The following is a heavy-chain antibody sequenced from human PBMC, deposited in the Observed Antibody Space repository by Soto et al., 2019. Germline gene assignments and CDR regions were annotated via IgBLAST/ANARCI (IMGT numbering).Heavy chain of an antibody. CDR1: GGSFSGYY. CDR3: ADVAVGRNDAFDI. J-gene: IGHJ3*02. V-gene: IGHV4-34*01. Sequence: QVQLQQWGAGLLKPSETLSLTCAVYGGSFSGYYWSWIRQPPGKGLEWIGEINHSGSTNYNPSLKSRVTISVDTSKNQFSLKLSSVTAADTAVYYCADVAVGRNDAFDIWGQGTMVTVSS. D-gene: IGHD6-19*01. CDR2: INHSGST.